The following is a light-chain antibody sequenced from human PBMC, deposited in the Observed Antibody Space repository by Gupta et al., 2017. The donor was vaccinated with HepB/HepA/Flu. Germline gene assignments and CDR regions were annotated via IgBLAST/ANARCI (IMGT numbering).Light chain of an antibody. V-gene: IGKV4-1*01. CDR3: QQYYETPLT. J-gene: IGKJ4*01. Sequence: IVMSQSSECLAVSLGESATIDCRSSQGVLYSTNKKNCLAWYQQRPGQPTKLLINWASTRESGVPDRFSGSGSGTDFTLTISSLQAEDVAVYYCQQYYETPLTFGGGTRVEIK. CDR2: WAS. CDR1: QGVLYSTNKKNC.